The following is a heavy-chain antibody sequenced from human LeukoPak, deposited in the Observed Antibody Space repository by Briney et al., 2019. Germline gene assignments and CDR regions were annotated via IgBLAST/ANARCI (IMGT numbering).Heavy chain of an antibody. V-gene: IGHV1-8*01. CDR3: ARGDDFWSGLRTRSYYMDV. D-gene: IGHD3-3*01. Sequence: ASVKVSCKASGYTFTSYDINWLRQATGQGLEWMGWMNPNSGNTGYAQKFQGRVTMTRNTSISTAYMELSSLGSEDTAVYYCARGDDFWSGLRTRSYYMDVWGKGTTVTVSS. J-gene: IGHJ6*03. CDR2: MNPNSGNT. CDR1: GYTFTSYD.